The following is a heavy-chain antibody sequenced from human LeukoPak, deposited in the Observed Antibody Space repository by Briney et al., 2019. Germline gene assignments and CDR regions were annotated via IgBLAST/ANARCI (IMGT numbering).Heavy chain of an antibody. CDR2: IFGSGGSP. J-gene: IGHJ4*02. D-gene: IGHD5-18*01. CDR1: GFTFGSYA. Sequence: PGGSLRLSCEASGFTFGSYAMYWVRQAPGNGLEGVAGIFGSGGSPHYAYSVRGRFTISRDNSKNTVYLQINSLRADDTAVYYCGKPTTGYSSGQKPAWPVDSWGQGTLVTVSS. V-gene: IGHV3-23*01. CDR3: GKPTTGYSSGQKPAWPVDS.